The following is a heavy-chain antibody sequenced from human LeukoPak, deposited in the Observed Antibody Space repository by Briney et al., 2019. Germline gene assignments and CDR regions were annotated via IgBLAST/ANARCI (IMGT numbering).Heavy chain of an antibody. D-gene: IGHD2-2*01. CDR1: GGTFSSYA. Sequence: GASVTVSCKASGGTFSSYAISWVRQAPGQGLEWMGGIIPIFGTASCAQKFQGRVTITADESTSTAYMELSSLRSEDTAVYYCARGDCSSTSCYADYYYYYGMDVWGQGTTVTVSS. V-gene: IGHV1-69*13. J-gene: IGHJ6*02. CDR2: IIPIFGTA. CDR3: ARGDCSSTSCYADYYYYYGMDV.